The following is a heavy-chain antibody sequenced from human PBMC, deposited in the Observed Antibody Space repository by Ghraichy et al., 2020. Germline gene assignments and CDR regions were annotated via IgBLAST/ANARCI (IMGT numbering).Heavy chain of an antibody. J-gene: IGHJ4*02. CDR3: ARDREHRYSRAFDY. V-gene: IGHV3-21*01. CDR2: ISSSSSYI. CDR1: GFTLSSYS. Sequence: ETLSLTCAASGFTLSSYSMNWVRQAPGKGLEWVSSISSSSSYIYYADSVKGRFTISRDNAKNSLYLQMNSLRGEDTAVYYCARDREHRYSRAFDYWGQGTLVTVSS. D-gene: IGHD6-13*01.